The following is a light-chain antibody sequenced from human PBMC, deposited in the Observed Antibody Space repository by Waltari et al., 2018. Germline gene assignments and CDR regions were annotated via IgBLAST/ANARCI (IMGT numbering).Light chain of an antibody. Sequence: EIVMTQSPATLSVSPGERVTLSCRSSQSVGTKLAWYQQKPGQAPRLLIYDASTRATGIPARFSGSGSGTEFTLTISSLQAEDFGVYYCQQYNSWPPGTFGGRTKVEIK. CDR3: QQYNSWPPGT. CDR1: QSVGTK. CDR2: DAS. J-gene: IGKJ4*01. V-gene: IGKV3-15*01.